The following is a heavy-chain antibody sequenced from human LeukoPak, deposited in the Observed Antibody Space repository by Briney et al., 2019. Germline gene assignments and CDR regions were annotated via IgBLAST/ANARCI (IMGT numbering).Heavy chain of an antibody. Sequence: GRSLRLSCAASGFTFSTYPMHWVRQAPGKGLEWVAVIANAGKDKHYADSVKGRFTISRDNSKNTLYLQMNSLRGEDTAVYHCARDRKYGAAVYDFDYWGQGTLVTVSS. CDR1: GFTFSTYP. CDR3: ARDRKYGAAVYDFDY. D-gene: IGHD4-17*01. CDR2: IANAGKDK. J-gene: IGHJ4*02. V-gene: IGHV3-30*04.